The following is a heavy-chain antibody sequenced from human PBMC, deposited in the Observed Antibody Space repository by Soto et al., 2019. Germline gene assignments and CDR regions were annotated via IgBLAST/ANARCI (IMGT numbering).Heavy chain of an antibody. D-gene: IGHD3-22*01. CDR2: VYYSGST. V-gene: IGHV4-39*01. CDR1: GGSISTASYY. CDR3: ARGTYYYDGSGYSRQPFSFHY. Sequence: SETLSLTCTVSGGSISTASYYWGWIRQPPGKGLEWIGNVYYSGSTYYNPSLKSRVTTFVDTSKNQFSLKLSSVTAADTAVYYCARGTYYYDGSGYSRQPFSFHYWAQATLVTVSS. J-gene: IGHJ4*02.